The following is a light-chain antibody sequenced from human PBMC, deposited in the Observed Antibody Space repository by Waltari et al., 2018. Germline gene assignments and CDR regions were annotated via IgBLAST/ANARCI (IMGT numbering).Light chain of an antibody. V-gene: IGKV1-5*03. Sequence: DIQMTQSPSSLCASVGDTVTITCRASQSISDWLAWYQQKPGKAPILLIYKASILKSGVPSRFSGSGSGTQFTLTISSLQPGDFATYFCQQYNTYTSFGQGTKLEIK. CDR2: KAS. J-gene: IGKJ2*01. CDR1: QSISDW. CDR3: QQYNTYTS.